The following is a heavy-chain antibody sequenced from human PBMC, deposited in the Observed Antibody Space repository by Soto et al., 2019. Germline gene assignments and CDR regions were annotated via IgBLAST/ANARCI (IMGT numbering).Heavy chain of an antibody. J-gene: IGHJ4*02. D-gene: IGHD1-26*01. CDR2: ISGSGGST. CDR3: AKDGSAELYYFDY. V-gene: IGHV3-23*01. Sequence: EVQLLESGGGLVQPGGSLRLSCAASGFTFSSYAMRWVRQAPGKGLEWVSAISGSGGSTYYADSVKGRFTISRDNSKNTLDLQMNSLRAEDRAVYYCAKDGSAELYYFDYWGQGTLVTVSS. CDR1: GFTFSSYA.